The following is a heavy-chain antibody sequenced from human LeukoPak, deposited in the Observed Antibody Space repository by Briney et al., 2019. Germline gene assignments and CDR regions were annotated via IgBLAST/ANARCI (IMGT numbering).Heavy chain of an antibody. CDR1: GDSVSSNSAA. CDR3: ARGGALYRDASDI. Sequence: SQTLSLTCAISGDSVSSNSAAWNWIRQSPSGGLEWLGRTYYRSKWYNDYAVSVKSRITINPDTSKNQFSLQLNSVTPEDTAVYYCARGGALYRDASDIWGQGTMVTVSS. J-gene: IGHJ3*02. D-gene: IGHD3-16*01. V-gene: IGHV6-1*01. CDR2: TYYRSKWYN.